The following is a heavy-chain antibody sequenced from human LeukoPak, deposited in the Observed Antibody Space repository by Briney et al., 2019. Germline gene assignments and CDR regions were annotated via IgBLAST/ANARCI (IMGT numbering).Heavy chain of an antibody. CDR3: ARRLYYGSSLNYFDY. D-gene: IGHD3-10*01. J-gene: IGHJ4*02. Sequence: GESLKIPCKGSGYSFTSYWIAWVRQMPGKGLEWMGIIYPGDSETRYSPSFQGQVTTSVDKSMSTAYLQWSSLKASDTAMYYCARRLYYGSSLNYFDYWGQGTLVTVSS. V-gene: IGHV5-51*01. CDR1: GYSFTSYW. CDR2: IYPGDSET.